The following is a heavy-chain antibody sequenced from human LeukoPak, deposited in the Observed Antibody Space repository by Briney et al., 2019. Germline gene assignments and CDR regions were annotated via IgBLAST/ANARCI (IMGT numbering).Heavy chain of an antibody. J-gene: IGHJ5*01. CDR2: ISGSGGST. CDR1: GFTFSSYA. V-gene: IGHV3-23*01. Sequence: GGSLSLSCAASGFTFSSYAMSWVRQAPGKGLEWVSAISGSGGSTYYADSVKGRFTISRDNSKNTLYLQMNSLRAEDTAVYYCAKDRRSGSYQPFDYWGDGTLVTVSS. CDR3: AKDRRSGSYQPFDY. D-gene: IGHD1-26*01.